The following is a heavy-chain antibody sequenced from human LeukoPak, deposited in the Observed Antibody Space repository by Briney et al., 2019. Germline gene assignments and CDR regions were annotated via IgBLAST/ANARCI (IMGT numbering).Heavy chain of an antibody. V-gene: IGHV7-4-1*02. Sequence: ASVKVSCKASGYTFSDYYMHWVRQAPGQGLEWMGWINTNTGNPTYAQGFTGRFVFSLDTSVSTAYLQISSLKAEDTAVYYCARGIKEDWQWLVLLVTAPPPDFDYWGQGTLVTVSS. J-gene: IGHJ4*02. CDR1: GYTFSDYY. D-gene: IGHD6-19*01. CDR3: ARGIKEDWQWLVLLVTAPPPDFDY. CDR2: INTNTGNP.